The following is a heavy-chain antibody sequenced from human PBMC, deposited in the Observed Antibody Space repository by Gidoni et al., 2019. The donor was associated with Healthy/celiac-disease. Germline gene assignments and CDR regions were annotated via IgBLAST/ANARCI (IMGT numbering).Heavy chain of an antibody. V-gene: IGHV1-69*01. D-gene: IGHD2-15*01. J-gene: IGHJ6*02. CDR3: ARGCSGGSCYSDYYYGMDV. CDR2: IIPIYGTA. CDR1: GATFSSYA. Sequence: QVQLVQSVAEVKKPGSSVKFSCKASGATFSSYAISWVRQAPGQGLEWMGGIIPIYGTANYAQKFQGRVTITADESASTAYMELSSLRSEDTAVYYCARGCSGGSCYSDYYYGMDVWGQGTTVTVSS.